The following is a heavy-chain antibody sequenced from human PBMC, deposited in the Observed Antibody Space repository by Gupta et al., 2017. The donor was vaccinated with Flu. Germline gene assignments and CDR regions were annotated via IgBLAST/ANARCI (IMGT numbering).Heavy chain of an antibody. CDR1: GFSFSNYG. CDR2: ISYDGSSK. Sequence: QEQVVESGGGVVQPGRSLRLSCTAFGFSFSNYGMHWVRQAPGKGLEWVTDISYDGSSKNYADSVKGRFTISRDNSKNTLYLQMNSLTTEDTAVYYCAKDWKWNYNIYGMNVWGQGTTVTVSS. V-gene: IGHV3-30*18. D-gene: IGHD3-9*01. J-gene: IGHJ6*02. CDR3: AKDWKWNYNIYGMNV.